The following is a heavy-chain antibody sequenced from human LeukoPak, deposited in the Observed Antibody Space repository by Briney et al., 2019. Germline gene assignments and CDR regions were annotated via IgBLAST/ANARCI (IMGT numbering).Heavy chain of an antibody. Sequence: PGGSLRLSCAASGFTFSSYSMNWVRQAPGKGLEWVSSISSSSSYIYYADSVKGRFTISRDNSKNTLYLQMNSLRAEDTAVYYCARAPGGYYDSSGYYSVEPFDYWGQGTLVTVSS. CDR2: ISSSSSYI. J-gene: IGHJ4*02. CDR1: GFTFSSYS. CDR3: ARAPGGYYDSSGYYSVEPFDY. D-gene: IGHD3-22*01. V-gene: IGHV3-21*04.